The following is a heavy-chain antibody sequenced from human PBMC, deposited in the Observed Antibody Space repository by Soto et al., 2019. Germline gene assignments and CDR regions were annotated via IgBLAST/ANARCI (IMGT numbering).Heavy chain of an antibody. CDR2: IYYSGST. J-gene: IGHJ4*02. CDR1: GGSISSYY. Sequence: QVQLQESGPGLVKPSETLSLTCTVSGGSISSYYWSWIRQPPGKGLEWIGYIYYSGSTNYNPSLKSRVTLSVDTSKNQFSLKLSSVTAADTAVYYCARASSWGSYRYRYFDYWGQGTLVTVSS. D-gene: IGHD3-16*02. CDR3: ARASSWGSYRYRYFDY. V-gene: IGHV4-59*01.